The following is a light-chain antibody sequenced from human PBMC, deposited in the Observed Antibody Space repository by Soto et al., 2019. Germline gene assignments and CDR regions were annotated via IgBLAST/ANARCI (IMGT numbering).Light chain of an antibody. V-gene: IGKV3-15*01. CDR1: QSVSSD. CDR3: QDYNNWPWR. CDR2: GAS. J-gene: IGKJ1*01. Sequence: DIVLTQAPATLWVSRGERXXXXXXASQSVSSDLAWYQQKPGQAPRLLIYGASTRATGIPARFSGSGSGTEFTLTIICLQAENFVVDYCQDYNNWPWRFGEVSMVDIK.